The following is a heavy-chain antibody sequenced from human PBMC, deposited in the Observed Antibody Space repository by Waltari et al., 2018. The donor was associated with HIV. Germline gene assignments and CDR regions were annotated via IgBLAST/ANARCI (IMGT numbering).Heavy chain of an antibody. CDR3: TKEIGGSGSY. D-gene: IGHD1-26*01. V-gene: IGHV3-7*01. J-gene: IGHJ4*02. CDR1: GFTFSDYW. CDR2: INQDGSVI. Sequence: EVQLVESGGGLVQPGGSLRLSCAAPGFTFSDYWMTWVRQAPGKGLEWVANINQDGSVIYYLDSVKGRFNISRDNAKNSTSLQMNSLRAEDTAVYYCTKEIGGSGSYWGQGTLVSVSS.